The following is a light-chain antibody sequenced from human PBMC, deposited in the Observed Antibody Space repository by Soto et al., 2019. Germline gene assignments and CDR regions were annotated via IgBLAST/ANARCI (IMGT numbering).Light chain of an antibody. V-gene: IGKV1-27*01. J-gene: IGKJ3*01. CDR3: QKYNSVYL. Sequence: DIQMTQSPSSLSASVGDRVTITCRASQGISNYIAWYQQKPGKAPKLLIYAASTLQAGVPSRFSGSGSGTDFTPTINSLQPEDVSTYSCQKYNSVYLFGPGTKVDIK. CDR2: AAS. CDR1: QGISNY.